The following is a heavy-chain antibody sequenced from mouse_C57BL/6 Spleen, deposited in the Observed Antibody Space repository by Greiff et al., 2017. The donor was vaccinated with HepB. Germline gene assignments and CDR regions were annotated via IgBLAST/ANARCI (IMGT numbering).Heavy chain of an antibody. J-gene: IGHJ1*03. V-gene: IGHV1-82*01. CDR1: GYAFSSSW. CDR2: IYPGDGDT. Sequence: VQLQQSGPELVKPGASVKISCKASGYAFSSSWMNWVKQRPGKGLEWIGRIYPGDGDTNYNGKFKGKATLTADKSTSTAYMQLSSLTSEDSAVYFCARFLTDVWGTGTTVTVPS. CDR3: ARFLTDV.